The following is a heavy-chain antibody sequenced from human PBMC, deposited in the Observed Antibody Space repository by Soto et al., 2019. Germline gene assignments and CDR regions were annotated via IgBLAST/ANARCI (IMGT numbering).Heavy chain of an antibody. CDR1: VASITTYGYY. CDR3: ARGRGEFDA. D-gene: IGHD2-21*01. J-gene: IGHJ5*02. Sequence: SETLSLTCTVSVASITTYGYYWSWIRQNPGKGLEWIGYIHSSGATSYNPSLKSRVTISSDMSKKQFSLKLTSVTAADTAVYYCARGRGEFDAWGQGTPVTV. CDR2: IHSSGAT. V-gene: IGHV4-31*03.